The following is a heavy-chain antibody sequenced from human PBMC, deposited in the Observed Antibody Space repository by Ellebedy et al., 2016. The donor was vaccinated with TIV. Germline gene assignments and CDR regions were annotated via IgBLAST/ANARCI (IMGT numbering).Heavy chain of an antibody. J-gene: IGHJ3*01. V-gene: IGHV4-59*01. CDR2: LYYTGST. CDR1: GGSLSDNY. D-gene: IGHD3-16*01. CDR3: VSSASMDAFDL. Sequence: SETLSLTCAVSGGSLSDNYWTWIRQPPGKGLEWIGYLYYTGSTNYNPSRKSRVTISVNTPRNQFSLKLSSVTAADTAVYYCVSSASMDAFDLWGQGTKVTVSS.